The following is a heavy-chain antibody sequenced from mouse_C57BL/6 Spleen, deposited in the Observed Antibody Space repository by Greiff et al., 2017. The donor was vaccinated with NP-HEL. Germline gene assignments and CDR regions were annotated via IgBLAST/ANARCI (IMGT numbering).Heavy chain of an antibody. CDR2: ILPGSGST. D-gene: IGHD2-1*01. CDR1: GYTFTGYW. J-gene: IGHJ3*01. V-gene: IGHV1-9*01. Sequence: VQLQQSGAELMKPGASVKLSCKATGYTFTGYWIEWVKQRPGHGLEWIGEILPGSGSTNYNEKFKGKATFTADTSSNTAYMQLSSLTTEDSAIFYCARKQIYYGNYGFAYWGQGTLVTVSA. CDR3: ARKQIYYGNYGFAY.